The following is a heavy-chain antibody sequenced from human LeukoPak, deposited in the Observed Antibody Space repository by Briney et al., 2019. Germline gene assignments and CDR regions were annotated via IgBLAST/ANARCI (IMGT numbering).Heavy chain of an antibody. V-gene: IGHV4-59*08. D-gene: IGHD3-22*01. CDR1: GGSISSYY. CDR2: IYYSGST. Sequence: SETLSLTCTVSGGSISSYYWSWIRQPPGKGLEWIGYIYYSGSTNYNPSLKSRVTISVDTSKNQFSLKLSSVTAADTAVYYCARHDSSGYESYFDYWGQGTLVTVSS. J-gene: IGHJ4*02. CDR3: ARHDSSGYESYFDY.